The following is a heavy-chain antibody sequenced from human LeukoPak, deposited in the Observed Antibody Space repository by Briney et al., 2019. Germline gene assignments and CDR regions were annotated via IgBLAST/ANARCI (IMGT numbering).Heavy chain of an antibody. CDR2: ISAYNGNT. CDR1: GYTFTSYG. D-gene: IGHD4-23*01. CDR3: ARDRSNYGGRNPGSC. Sequence: ASVKVSCKASGYTFTSYGISWVRQAPGQGLEWMGWISAYNGNTNYAQKLQGRVTMTTDTSTSTAYMELRSLRSDDTAVYYCARDRSNYGGRNPGSCWGQGTLVTVSS. V-gene: IGHV1-18*01. J-gene: IGHJ4*02.